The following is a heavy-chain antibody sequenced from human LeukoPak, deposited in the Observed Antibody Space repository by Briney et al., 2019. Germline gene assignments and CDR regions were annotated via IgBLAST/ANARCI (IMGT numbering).Heavy chain of an antibody. V-gene: IGHV1-69*04. D-gene: IGHD2-21*02. CDR3: ARVPLGGGGDSAFDY. CDR1: GGTFSSYA. J-gene: IGHJ4*02. CDR2: IIPILGIA. Sequence: SVKVSCKASGGTFSSYAISWVRQAPGQGLEWMGRIIPILGIANYAQKFQGRVTITADKSTSTAYMELSSLRSEDTAVYYCARVPLGGGGDSAFDYWGQGTLVTVSP.